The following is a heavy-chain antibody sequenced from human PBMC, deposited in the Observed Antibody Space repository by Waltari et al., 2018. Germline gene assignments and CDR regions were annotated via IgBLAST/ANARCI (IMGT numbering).Heavy chain of an antibody. D-gene: IGHD3-3*01. CDR3: ARGDFTIFGVVIIPYGMDV. CDR2: ISSSSSTI. V-gene: IGHV3-48*01. CDR1: GFTFSSYS. J-gene: IGHJ6*02. Sequence: EVQLVESGGGLVQPGGSLRLSCAASGFTFSSYSMNWVRQAPGKGLEWVSYISSSSSTIYYADSVKGRFTISRDNAKNSLYLQMNSLRAEDTAVYYCARGDFTIFGVVIIPYGMDVWGQGTTVIVSS.